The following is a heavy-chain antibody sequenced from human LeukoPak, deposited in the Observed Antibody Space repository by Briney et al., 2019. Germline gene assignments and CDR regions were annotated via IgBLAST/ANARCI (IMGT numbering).Heavy chain of an antibody. Sequence: SETLSLTCAVFGGSISSGGYSWSWIRQPPGRGLEWIGYICHSGSTYYNPSLKSRVTISVDRSKNQFSLKLSSVTAADTAVYYCARAGHDSSGYVYYFDYWGQGTLVTVSS. D-gene: IGHD3-22*01. V-gene: IGHV4-30-2*01. CDR2: ICHSGST. CDR3: ARAGHDSSGYVYYFDY. CDR1: GGSISSGGYS. J-gene: IGHJ4*02.